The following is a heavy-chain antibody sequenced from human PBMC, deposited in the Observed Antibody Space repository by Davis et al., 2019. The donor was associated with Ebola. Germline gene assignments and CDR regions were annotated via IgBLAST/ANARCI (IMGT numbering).Heavy chain of an antibody. Sequence: GGSLRLSCAASGFTVSSNYMSWVRQAPGKGLEWVSVIYSGGSTYYADSVKGRFTISRDNSKNTLYLQMNSLRAEDTAVYYCAKGTTVTTRGWFDPWGQGTLVTVSS. CDR2: IYSGGST. D-gene: IGHD4-17*01. V-gene: IGHV3-66*01. J-gene: IGHJ5*02. CDR1: GFTVSSNY. CDR3: AKGTTVTTRGWFDP.